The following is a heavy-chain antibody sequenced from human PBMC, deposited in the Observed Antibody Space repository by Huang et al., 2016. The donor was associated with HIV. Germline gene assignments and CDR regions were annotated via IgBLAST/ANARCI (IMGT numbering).Heavy chain of an antibody. CDR2: ISETGSVI. Sequence: EEQLVESGGGLVQPGGSLRLSCAASGSSFSSCNMNWVRQAPGKGLEWLSYISETGSVITYADSVKGRFTVARDNAKNSLYLQMDSLRAEDTAVYYCARGYSSSWLYNWGQGTLVTVSS. V-gene: IGHV3-48*01. CDR3: ARGYSSSWLYN. D-gene: IGHD6-13*01. CDR1: GSSFSSCN. J-gene: IGHJ4*02.